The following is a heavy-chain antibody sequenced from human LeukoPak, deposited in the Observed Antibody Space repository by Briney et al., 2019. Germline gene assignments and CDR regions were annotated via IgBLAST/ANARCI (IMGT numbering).Heavy chain of an antibody. CDR2: FDPEDGET. Sequence: ASVKVSCKVSGYTLTELSMHWVRQAPGKGLEWRGGFDPEDGETIYAQKFQGRVTMTEDTSTDTAYMELSSLRSEDTAVYYCATVRRDFWSGYAWFDPWGQGTLVTVSS. J-gene: IGHJ5*02. CDR1: GYTLTELS. CDR3: ATVRRDFWSGYAWFDP. D-gene: IGHD3-3*01. V-gene: IGHV1-24*01.